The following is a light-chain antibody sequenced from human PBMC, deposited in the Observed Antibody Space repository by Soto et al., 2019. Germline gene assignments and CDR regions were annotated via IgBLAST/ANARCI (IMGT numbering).Light chain of an antibody. CDR2: ENN. CDR3: GTWDYSLNDPV. J-gene: IGLJ3*02. Sequence: QSVLTQPPSVSAAPGQKVTISCSGSSSNIGNNYVSWYQQLPGTAPKLLIYENNKRSSGIPDRFSGSKSGTSASLGITGLQTGDEADYYCGTWDYSLNDPVFGGGTKVTVL. V-gene: IGLV1-51*02. CDR1: SSNIGNNY.